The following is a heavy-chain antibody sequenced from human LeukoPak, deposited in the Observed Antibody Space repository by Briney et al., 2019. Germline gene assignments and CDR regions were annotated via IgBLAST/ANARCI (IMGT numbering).Heavy chain of an antibody. J-gene: IGHJ4*02. CDR3: ARQGPCGGDCYSSTNFDY. V-gene: IGHV5-51*01. Sequence: GESLKISCKGSGYSFTSYWIAWVRQIPGKGLEWMGIIYPGDSDTRYSPSFQGQVTISADKSIGTAYLQWSSLNTSVTAMYYCARQGPCGGDCYSSTNFDYWGQGTLVTVSS. CDR1: GYSFTSYW. D-gene: IGHD2-21*02. CDR2: IYPGDSDT.